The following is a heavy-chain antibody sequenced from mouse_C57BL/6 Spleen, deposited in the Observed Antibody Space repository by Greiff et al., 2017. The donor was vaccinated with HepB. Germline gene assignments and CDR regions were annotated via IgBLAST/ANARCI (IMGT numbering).Heavy chain of an antibody. J-gene: IGHJ4*01. Sequence: ESGPGLVKPSQSLSLTCSVTGYSITSGYYWNWIRQFPGNKLEWMGYISYDGSNNYNPSLKNRISITRDTSKNQFFLKLNSVTTEDTATYYCARSLTTVVALYAMDYWGQGTSVTVSS. CDR3: ARSLTTVVALYAMDY. D-gene: IGHD1-1*01. CDR2: ISYDGSN. CDR1: GYSITSGYY. V-gene: IGHV3-6*01.